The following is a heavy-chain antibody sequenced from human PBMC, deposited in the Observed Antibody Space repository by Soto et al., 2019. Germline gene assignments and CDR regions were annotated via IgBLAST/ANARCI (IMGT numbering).Heavy chain of an antibody. CDR1: GFTFSSYG. V-gene: IGHV3-30*18. CDR3: AKDGFGGAGQLWLVRFPDY. D-gene: IGHD6-19*01. Sequence: QVQLVESGGGVVQPGRSLRLSCTASGFTFSSYGIHWVRQAPGKGLEWVAVISSDGSNKYYTDSVKGRFTIFRDNSNNTLCLQMNSLRAEDTAVYFCAKDGFGGAGQLWLVRFPDYWGQGTLVTVSS. CDR2: ISSDGSNK. J-gene: IGHJ4*02.